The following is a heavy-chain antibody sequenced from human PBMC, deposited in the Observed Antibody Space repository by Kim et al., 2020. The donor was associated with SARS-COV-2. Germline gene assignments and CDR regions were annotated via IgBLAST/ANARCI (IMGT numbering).Heavy chain of an antibody. V-gene: IGHV3-30-3*01. CDR1: GFTFSSYA. D-gene: IGHD3-3*01. Sequence: GGSLRLSCAASGFTFSSYAMHWVRQAPGKGLEWVAVISYDGSNKYYADSVKGRFTISRDNSKNTLYLQMNSLRAEDTAVYYCARTYYDFWSGYYNYYYYYGMDVWGQGTTVTVSS. CDR3: ARTYYDFWSGYYNYYYYYGMDV. CDR2: ISYDGSNK. J-gene: IGHJ6*02.